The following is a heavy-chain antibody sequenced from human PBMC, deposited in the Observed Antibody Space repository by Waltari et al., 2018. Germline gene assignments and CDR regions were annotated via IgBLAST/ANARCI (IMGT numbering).Heavy chain of an antibody. CDR3: VAATPSSDK. CDR1: EFRLSDRW. Sequence: EVELVASGGGLVQPGGSLRLPCEVSEFRLSDRWMHWVRHTPEKGLVWVARVNRDGSNTAYADSVRGRFIISRDTARNTLFLQMSSVRVDDTALYYCVAATPSSDKWGQGTLVTVSS. CDR2: VNRDGSNT. D-gene: IGHD6-19*01. V-gene: IGHV3-74*01. J-gene: IGHJ4*02.